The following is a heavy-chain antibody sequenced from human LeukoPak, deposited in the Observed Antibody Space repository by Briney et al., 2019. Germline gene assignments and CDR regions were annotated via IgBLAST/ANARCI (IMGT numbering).Heavy chain of an antibody. CDR1: GFTFSTYA. CDR3: AKDMLSGGNCYSIFDY. V-gene: IGHV3-23*01. Sequence: GGSLRLSCAASGFTFSTYAMSWVRQATGKGLEWVSGISGSGDRTYYADSVKGRFTISRDNSKNTLYLQMNSLRAEDTAVYYCAKDMLSGGNCYSIFDYWGQGTLVTVSS. J-gene: IGHJ4*02. D-gene: IGHD2-15*01. CDR2: ISGSGDRT.